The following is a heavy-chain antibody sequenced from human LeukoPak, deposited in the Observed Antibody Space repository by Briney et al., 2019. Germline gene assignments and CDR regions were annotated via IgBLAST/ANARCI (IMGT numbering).Heavy chain of an antibody. CDR2: INPNSGGT. D-gene: IGHD3-3*01. V-gene: IGHV1-2*02. J-gene: IGHJ4*02. CDR3: ARDGEIFGVVITLHY. Sequence: ASVKVSCKASGYTFTGYYMHWLRQAPGQGLEWMGWINPNSGGTNYAQKSQGRVTMTRDTSISTAYMELSRLRSDDTAVYYCARDGEIFGVVITLHYWGQGSLVTVSS. CDR1: GYTFTGYY.